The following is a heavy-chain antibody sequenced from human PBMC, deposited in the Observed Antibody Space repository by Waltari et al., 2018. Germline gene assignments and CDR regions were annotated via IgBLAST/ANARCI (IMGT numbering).Heavy chain of an antibody. Sequence: EVQLVQSGAEVKKPGESLRISCKGSGYSFTSYWISWVRQMPGKGLEWMGRIDPSDSYTNYSPSFQGHFTISADKSISTAYLQWSSLKASDTAMYYCARYPPYYSRIDPWGQGTLVTVSS. D-gene: IGHD6-13*01. J-gene: IGHJ5*02. V-gene: IGHV5-10-1*03. CDR2: IDPSDSYT. CDR1: GYSFTSYW. CDR3: ARYPPYYSRIDP.